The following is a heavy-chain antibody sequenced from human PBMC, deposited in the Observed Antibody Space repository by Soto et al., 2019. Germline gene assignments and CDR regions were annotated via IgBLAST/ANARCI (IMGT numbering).Heavy chain of an antibody. Sequence: LTCTVSGGSISSGGYYWSWIRQHPGKGLEWIGYIYYSGSTYYKPSLKSRVTISVDTSKNQFSLKLSSVTAADTAVYYCARESVYYYDSSGPDYWGQGTLVTVSS. J-gene: IGHJ4*02. CDR3: ARESVYYYDSSGPDY. CDR1: GGSISSGGYY. CDR2: IYYSGST. D-gene: IGHD3-22*01. V-gene: IGHV4-31*03.